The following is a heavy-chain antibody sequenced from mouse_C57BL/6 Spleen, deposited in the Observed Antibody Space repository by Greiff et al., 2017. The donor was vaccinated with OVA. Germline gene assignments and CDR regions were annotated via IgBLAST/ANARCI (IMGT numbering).Heavy chain of an antibody. V-gene: IGHV1-64*01. CDR3: ARSDWDVGFDY. D-gene: IGHD4-1*01. CDR2: IHPNSGST. Sequence: VKLKQPGAELVKPGASVKLSCKASGYTFTSYWMHWVKQRPGQGLEWIGMIHPNSGSTNYNEKFKSKATLTVDKSSSTAYMQLSSLTSEDSAVYYCARSDWDVGFDYWGQGTTLTVSS. J-gene: IGHJ2*01. CDR1: GYTFTSYW.